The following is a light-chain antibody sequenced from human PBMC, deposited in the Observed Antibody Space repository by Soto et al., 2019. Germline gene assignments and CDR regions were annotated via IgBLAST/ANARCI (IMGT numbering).Light chain of an antibody. Sequence: EIVLTQSPATLSLSPGERATLSCRASQDVSGYLAWYQHKLGQPPRLLIYDASNRATGIPVRFSGSGSGTDFTLTISSLQSEDFAVYYCQQYNNWPWTFGQGTKVDIK. CDR2: DAS. V-gene: IGKV3-11*01. J-gene: IGKJ1*01. CDR1: QDVSGY. CDR3: QQYNNWPWT.